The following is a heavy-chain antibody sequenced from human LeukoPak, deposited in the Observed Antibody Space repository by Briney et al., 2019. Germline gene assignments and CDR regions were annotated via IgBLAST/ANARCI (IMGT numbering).Heavy chain of an antibody. CDR3: ARGALDGYYYDSSGYRFDY. Sequence: PSETLSLTCAVSGDSISSGGYSWSWIRQPPGKGLEWIGYIYHSGSTYYNPSLKSRVTISVDRSKNQFSLKLSSVTAADTAVYYCARGALDGYYYDSSGYRFDYWGQGTLVTVSS. CDR2: IYHSGST. D-gene: IGHD3-22*01. V-gene: IGHV4-30-2*01. CDR1: GDSISSGGYS. J-gene: IGHJ4*02.